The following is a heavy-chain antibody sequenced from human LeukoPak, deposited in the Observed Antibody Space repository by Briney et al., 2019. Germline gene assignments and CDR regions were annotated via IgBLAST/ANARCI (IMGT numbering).Heavy chain of an antibody. V-gene: IGHV4-34*01. J-gene: IGHJ5*02. D-gene: IGHD3-3*02. CDR3: ARAILGPAAQGGFRP. Sequence: SETLSLTCAVYGGSFSGYYWSWIRQPPGKGLEWIGEINHSGSTNYNPSLKSRVTISVDTYKNQFSLKLSSVTAADTAVYYCARAILGPAAQGGFRPRGQGTLGTVSS. CDR2: INHSGST. CDR1: GGSFSGYY.